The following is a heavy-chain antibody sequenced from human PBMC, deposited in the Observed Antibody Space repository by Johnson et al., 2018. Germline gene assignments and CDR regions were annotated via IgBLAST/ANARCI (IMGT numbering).Heavy chain of an antibody. V-gene: IGHV4-39*01. Sequence: QVQLQESGPGLVKPSETLSLTCTVSGGSIRSSSYYWGWIRQPPGKGLEWIGSIYYSGSTYYNPSLKSRVTISVATSKNQFSLKLSSVTAADTAVYYCARPIVSGDAFDIWGQGTMVTVSS. CDR1: GGSIRSSSYY. D-gene: IGHD1-26*01. CDR3: ARPIVSGDAFDI. CDR2: IYYSGST. J-gene: IGHJ3*02.